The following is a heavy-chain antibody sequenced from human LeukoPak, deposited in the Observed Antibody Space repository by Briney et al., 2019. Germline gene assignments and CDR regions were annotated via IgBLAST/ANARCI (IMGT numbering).Heavy chain of an antibody. D-gene: IGHD6-13*01. J-gene: IGHJ4*02. CDR3: ATDQRGIAAAY. Sequence: SETLSLACAVYGGSFSGYYWSWIRQPPGKGLEWIGEINHSGSTNYNPSLKSRVTISVDTSKNQFSLKLSSVTAADTAVYYCATDQRGIAAAYWGQGTLVTVSS. CDR1: GGSFSGYY. CDR2: INHSGST. V-gene: IGHV4-34*01.